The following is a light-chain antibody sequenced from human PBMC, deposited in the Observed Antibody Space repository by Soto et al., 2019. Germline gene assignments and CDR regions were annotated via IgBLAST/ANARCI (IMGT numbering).Light chain of an antibody. CDR3: QQYYAYPRT. V-gene: IGKV1-8*01. Sequence: AIWMTQSPSSLSASPGERFTITCRASQGIANYLAWFQQKPGKAPNLLIYSASTLESGVPSRFSGSGSGTDFTLTINSLQSDDFASYYCQQYYAYPRTFGQGTKVDIK. CDR1: QGIANY. CDR2: SAS. J-gene: IGKJ1*01.